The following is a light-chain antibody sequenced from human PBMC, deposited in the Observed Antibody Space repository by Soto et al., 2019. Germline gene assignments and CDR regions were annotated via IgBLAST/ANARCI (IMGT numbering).Light chain of an antibody. V-gene: IGKV3-20*01. CDR1: QSVSNNY. CDR3: QHYGSSGT. J-gene: IGKJ1*01. CDR2: GAS. Sequence: EIVLTQSPGTLSFSPGERATLSCRASQSVSNNYLAWYQQKPGQAPRLLIYGASNRATGIPDRFIGSGSGTDFTLTIRRMEPEVFAVYYCQHYGSSGTFCQGTKVDIK.